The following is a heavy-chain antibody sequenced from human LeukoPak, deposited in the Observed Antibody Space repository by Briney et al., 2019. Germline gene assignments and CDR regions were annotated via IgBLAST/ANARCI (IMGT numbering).Heavy chain of an antibody. CDR2: INPNSGGT. CDR1: GYTFTGYY. D-gene: IGHD6-13*01. J-gene: IGHJ4*02. CDR3: ARGRYSSSWWSYYFDY. V-gene: IGHV1-2*02. Sequence: ASVKVSCKAPGYTFTGYYMHWVRQAPGQGLEWMGWINPNSGGTNYAQKFQGRVTMTRDTSISTAYMELSRLRSDDTAVYYCARGRYSSSWWSYYFDYWGQGTLVTVSS.